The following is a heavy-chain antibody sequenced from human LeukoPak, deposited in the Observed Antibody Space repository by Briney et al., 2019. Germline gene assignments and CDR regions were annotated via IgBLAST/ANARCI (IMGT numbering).Heavy chain of an antibody. CDR3: ARGTRGDYVYHRGNFRRMVYYYYMDV. CDR2: IYYSGGT. J-gene: IGHJ6*03. Sequence: NPSETLSLTCVVSGGSISSTSYYWGWIRQPPGKGLEWIGSIYYSGGTYYSPSLKSRVTISVDTSKNQFSLKLSTVTAADTAVYYCARGTRGDYVYHRGNFRRMVYYYYMDVWGKGTTVTVSS. D-gene: IGHD4-17*01. V-gene: IGHV4-39*07. CDR1: GGSISSTSYY.